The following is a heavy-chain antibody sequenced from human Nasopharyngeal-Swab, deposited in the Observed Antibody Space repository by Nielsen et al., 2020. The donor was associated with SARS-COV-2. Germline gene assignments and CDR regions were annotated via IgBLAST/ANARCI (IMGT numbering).Heavy chain of an antibody. J-gene: IGHJ4*02. D-gene: IGHD6-6*01. V-gene: IGHV1-18*01. CDR2: ISAYTGNT. CDR3: ARDRISSSYDY. CDR1: GYTFTTHA. Sequence: ASVKVSCKASGYTFTTHAISWVRQAPGQGLEWMGWISAYTGNTNYAQKLQGRVTMTTDTSTSTAYMELRSLRSDDTAVYYCARDRISSSYDYWGQGTPVTVSS.